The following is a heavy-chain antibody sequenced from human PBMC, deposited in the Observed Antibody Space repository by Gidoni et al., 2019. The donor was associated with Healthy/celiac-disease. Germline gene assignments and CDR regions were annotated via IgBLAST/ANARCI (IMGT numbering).Heavy chain of an antibody. CDR3: ARVAYDSSGYYYLIDY. CDR2: IYHSGST. D-gene: IGHD3-22*01. V-gene: IGHV4-30-2*01. J-gene: IGHJ4*02. CDR1: RGSLSRGCYS. Sequence: QLQLPESGSGLVKPSPPLSLPCPFSRGSLSRGCYSWSWIRQPPGKGLEWIGYIYHSGSTYYNPSLKSRVTISVDRSKNQFSLKLSSVTAADTAVYYCARVAYDSSGYYYLIDYWGQGTLVTVSS.